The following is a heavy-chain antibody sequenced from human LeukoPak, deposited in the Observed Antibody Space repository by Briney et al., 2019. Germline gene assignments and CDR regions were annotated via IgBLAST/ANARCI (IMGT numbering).Heavy chain of an antibody. CDR2: ITLYSDTT. V-gene: IGHV4-30-4*01. J-gene: IGHJ4*02. CDR1: GGSISSGDHY. D-gene: IGHD2/OR15-2a*01. Sequence: PSETLSLTCSVSGGSISSGDHYWTWLRQPPGGGLEWMGFITLYSDTTSYNPSLKSRLMISIDTPKNQFSLTLTSVTAADTAVYFCARGFVYDFSDSWGQGILVTV. CDR3: ARGFVYDFSDS.